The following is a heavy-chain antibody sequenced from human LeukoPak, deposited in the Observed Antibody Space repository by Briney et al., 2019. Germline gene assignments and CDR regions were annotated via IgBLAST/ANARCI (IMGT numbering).Heavy chain of an antibody. Sequence: ASVKVSCKASGYTFTNYGISWVRQAPGQGLEWMGWISAYNGNTNYAQKLQGRVTMTTDTSTSTAYMELRSLRSDDTAVYYCASNVPGARSITGTTDAFDIWGQGTMVTVSS. V-gene: IGHV1-18*01. CDR3: ASNVPGARSITGTTDAFDI. CDR2: ISAYNGNT. J-gene: IGHJ3*02. CDR1: GYTFTNYG. D-gene: IGHD1-20*01.